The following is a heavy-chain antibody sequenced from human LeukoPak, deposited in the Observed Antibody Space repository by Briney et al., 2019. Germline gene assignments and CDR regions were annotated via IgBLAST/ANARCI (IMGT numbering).Heavy chain of an antibody. CDR2: IYYSGST. CDR3: ASRYDYSNYIDR. V-gene: IGHV4-39*01. D-gene: IGHD4-11*01. J-gene: IGHJ4*02. Sequence: PSETLSLTCTVSGGSISSSSYYWGWIRQPPGKGLEWIGTIYYSGSTYYNPSLKSRVTISVDTSKNQFSLKLSSVTAADTAVYYCASRYDYSNYIDRWGQGTLVTVSS. CDR1: GGSISSSSYY.